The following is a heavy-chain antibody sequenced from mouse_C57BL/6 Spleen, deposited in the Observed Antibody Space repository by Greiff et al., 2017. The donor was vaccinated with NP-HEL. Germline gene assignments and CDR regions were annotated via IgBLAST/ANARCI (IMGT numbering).Heavy chain of an antibody. CDR2: ISSGGSYT. V-gene: IGHV5-6*01. CDR1: GFTFSSYG. D-gene: IGHD2-3*01. CDR3: AREDGYYY. Sequence: EVKLMESGGDLVKPGGSLKLSCAASGFTFSSYGMSWVRQTPDKRLEWVATISSGGSYTYYPDSVKGRFTISRDNAKNTLYLQMSSLKSEDTAMYYCAREDGYYYWGQGTTLTVSS. J-gene: IGHJ2*01.